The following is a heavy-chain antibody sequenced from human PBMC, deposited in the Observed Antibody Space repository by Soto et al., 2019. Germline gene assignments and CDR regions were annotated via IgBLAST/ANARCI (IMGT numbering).Heavy chain of an antibody. D-gene: IGHD3-10*01. CDR3: ARGGDYGWGSYYNFYYYYGMDV. J-gene: IGHJ6*02. Sequence: PGGSLRLSCAASGFTFSSYWMHWVRQAPGKGLVWVSRINSDGSSTSYADSVKGRFTISRDNAKNTLYLQMNSLRAEATAVYYCARGGDYGWGSYYNFYYYYGMDVWGQG. CDR2: INSDGSST. CDR1: GFTFSSYW. V-gene: IGHV3-74*01.